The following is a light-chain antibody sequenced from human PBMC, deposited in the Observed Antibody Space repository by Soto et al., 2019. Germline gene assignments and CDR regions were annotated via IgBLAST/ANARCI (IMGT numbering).Light chain of an antibody. CDR2: EVT. J-gene: IGLJ1*01. CDR3: VSYTDTDTLV. V-gene: IGLV2-14*01. CDR1: SSDIGADDF. Sequence: QSVLTQPASVSGAPGQSITISCTGTSSDIGADDFVSWHQHHPDKTPKLIIFEVTYRPTGISHRFSASKSGNTASLTISGLEADDEGDYFCVSYTDTDTLVFGTGTKVTVL.